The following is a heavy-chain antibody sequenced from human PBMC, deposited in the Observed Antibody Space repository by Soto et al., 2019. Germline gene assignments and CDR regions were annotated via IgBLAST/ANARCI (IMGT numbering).Heavy chain of an antibody. CDR2: ISYDGSNK. Sequence: QVQLVESGGGVVQPGRSLRLSCAASGFTFSSYAMHWVRQAPGKGLEWVAVISYDGSNKYCADSVKGRFTISRDNSKNTLYLQMNSLRAEDTAVYYCASPGGDYFLNWFDPWGQGTLVTVSS. CDR1: GFTFSSYA. J-gene: IGHJ5*02. CDR3: ASPGGDYFLNWFDP. V-gene: IGHV3-30-3*01. D-gene: IGHD2-21*02.